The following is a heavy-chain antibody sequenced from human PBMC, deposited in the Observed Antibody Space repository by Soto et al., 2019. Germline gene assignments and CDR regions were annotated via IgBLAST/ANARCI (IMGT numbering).Heavy chain of an antibody. CDR3: ARNRDPSSKIQGMDV. J-gene: IGHJ6*02. CDR1: GLGFSSYS. Sequence: GGSLRLSCAPSGLGFSSYSMNWVRQAPGKGLEWVASISSGSHYIYYADSVKGRFTTSRDNAKNSVSLQMDSLRAEDTAVYYCARNRDPSSKIQGMDVWGHGTTVTVYS. V-gene: IGHV3-21*01. CDR2: ISSGSHYI.